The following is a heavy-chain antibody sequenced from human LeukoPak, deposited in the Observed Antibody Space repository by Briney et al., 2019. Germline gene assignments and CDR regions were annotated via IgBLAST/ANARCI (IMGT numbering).Heavy chain of an antibody. CDR2: IWYDGSNK. Sequence: GRSLRLSCAASGFTFSSYGMHWVRQAPGKGLEWVAVIWYDGSNKYYADSVKGRFTISRDNSKNTLYLQMNSLRAEDTAVHYCAKDRIGQEMATILDYWGQGTLVTVSS. CDR3: AKDRIGQEMATILDY. J-gene: IGHJ4*02. CDR1: GFTFSSYG. V-gene: IGHV3-33*06. D-gene: IGHD5-24*01.